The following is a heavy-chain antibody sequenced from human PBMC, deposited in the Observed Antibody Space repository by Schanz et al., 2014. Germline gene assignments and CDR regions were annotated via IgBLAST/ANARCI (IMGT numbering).Heavy chain of an antibody. CDR3: ARIGGSVFDY. J-gene: IGHJ4*02. CDR1: GFSFSSYA. Sequence: EVQLLESGGGLVQPGGSLRLSCATSGFSFSSYAINWVRQAPGKGLEWVSTIGTSGGTNYADSVKGRFTISRDNSKNSLYLQMNSLRAEDTAVYYCARIGGSVFDYWAQGTLVTVSS. D-gene: IGHD3-10*01. V-gene: IGHV3-23*01. CDR2: IGTSGGT.